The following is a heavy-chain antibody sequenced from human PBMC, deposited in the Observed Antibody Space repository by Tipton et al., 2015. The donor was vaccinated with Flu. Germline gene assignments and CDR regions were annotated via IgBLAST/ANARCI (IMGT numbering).Heavy chain of an antibody. J-gene: IGHJ4*02. CDR3: AGGRGWLIEN. CDR2: IKQDGSET. CDR1: GFTFRTYW. V-gene: IGHV3-7*03. D-gene: IGHD6-19*01. Sequence: SLRLSCEASGFTFRTYWMNWVRQAPGKGLEWVAIIKQDGSETFYVDSVKGRFIVSRDNAKNSLFLQLSSLTADDTAGYYCAGGRGWLIENWGQGTQVTVS.